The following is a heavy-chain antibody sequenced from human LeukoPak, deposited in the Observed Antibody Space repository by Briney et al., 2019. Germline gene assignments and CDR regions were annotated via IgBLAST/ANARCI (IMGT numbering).Heavy chain of an antibody. V-gene: IGHV3-23*01. J-gene: IGHJ6*03. D-gene: IGHD2-2*01. CDR1: GFTFSSYA. CDR3: AKDQYQLLFYMDV. Sequence: GGSLRLSCAASGFTFSSYAMSWVRQAPGKGLEWVSAISGSGGSTYYADSVKSRFTISRDNSKNTLYLQMNSLRAEDTAVYYCAKDQYQLLFYMDVWGKGTTVTVSS. CDR2: ISGSGGST.